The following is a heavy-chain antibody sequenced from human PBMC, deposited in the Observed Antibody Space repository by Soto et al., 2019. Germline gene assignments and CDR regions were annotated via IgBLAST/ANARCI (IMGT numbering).Heavy chain of an antibody. V-gene: IGHV3-73*01. D-gene: IGHD3-10*01. Sequence: EVLLVESGGGVVQPGGSLKLSCAASGFVFKDSSIHWVRQASGKGLEWVGRIRDRAYNYETAYTASVKGRFTISRDDSNNTAYLQMTSLKTEDTAIYYCTRLISAAQDYWGQGTLVTVSS. CDR3: TRLISAAQDY. J-gene: IGHJ4*02. CDR2: IRDRAYNYET. CDR1: GFVFKDSS.